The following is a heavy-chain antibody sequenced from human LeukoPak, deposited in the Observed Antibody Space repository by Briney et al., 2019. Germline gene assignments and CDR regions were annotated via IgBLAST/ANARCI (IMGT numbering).Heavy chain of an antibody. CDR2: IYTSGST. CDR3: AREAQYGSGWYEDY. CDR1: GGSISSYY. Sequence: SETLSLTCTVSGGSISSYYWGWIRQPAGKGLEWIGRIYTSGSTNYNPSLQSRVTLSLDTSKNQFSLKLSSVTAADTAVYYCAREAQYGSGWYEDYWGQGTLVTVSS. J-gene: IGHJ4*02. V-gene: IGHV4-4*07. D-gene: IGHD6-19*01.